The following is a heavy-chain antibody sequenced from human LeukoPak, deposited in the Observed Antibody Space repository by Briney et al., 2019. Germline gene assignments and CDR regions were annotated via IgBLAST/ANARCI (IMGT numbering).Heavy chain of an antibody. CDR1: GGSFSGYY. CDR2: INHSGST. CDR3: ARPPYPSSGTYYFYY. J-gene: IGHJ4*02. D-gene: IGHD3-10*01. V-gene: IGHV4-34*01. Sequence: SETLSLTCAVYGGSFSGYYWSWVRQPPGKGLEWIGEINHSGSTNYNPSLKSRVTISVDTSKNQFSLKLSSVTAADTAVYYCARPPYPSSGTYYFYYWGQGTLVTVSS.